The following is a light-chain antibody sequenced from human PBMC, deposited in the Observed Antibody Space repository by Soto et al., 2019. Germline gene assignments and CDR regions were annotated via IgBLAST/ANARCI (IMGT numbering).Light chain of an antibody. CDR1: ESISSN. CDR3: QQYHNWPLT. V-gene: IGKV3-15*01. Sequence: EIVLTQSPATLSVSPGERATLSCRASESISSNLAWYQQRPGQIPRLLIYGASTRAAGIPAGFSGSGSGTEFTLTISSLQSEDFAIYYCQQYHNWPLTFGGGTKV. CDR2: GAS. J-gene: IGKJ4*01.